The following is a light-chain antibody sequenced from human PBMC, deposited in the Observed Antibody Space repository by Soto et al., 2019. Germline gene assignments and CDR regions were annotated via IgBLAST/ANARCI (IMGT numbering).Light chain of an antibody. CDR1: QGVSSS. CDR3: QQLHSYPFT. CDR2: AAT. J-gene: IGKJ5*01. Sequence: IQLTPSPPSLSASVVDRVTITCRASQGVSSSLAWYHQQPGKAPKLLIYAATTLQSGVPSRFSGSGSGTDFTLTINSLQPEDFATYYCQQLHSYPFTFGQGTRLEIK. V-gene: IGKV1-9*01.